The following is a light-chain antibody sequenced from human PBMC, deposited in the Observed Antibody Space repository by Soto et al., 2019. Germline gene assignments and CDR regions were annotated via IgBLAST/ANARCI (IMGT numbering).Light chain of an antibody. Sequence: IVLTQSPGTLSLSPWERATLSCRASQSVSSSYLAWYQQKPGQAPRLLIYGASSRATGIPDRFSGSGSGTHFTLTISSLQPEDFGTYYCQQTDSFPITFGQGTRLEIK. CDR1: QSVSSSY. V-gene: IGKV3-20*01. CDR3: QQTDSFPIT. J-gene: IGKJ5*01. CDR2: GAS.